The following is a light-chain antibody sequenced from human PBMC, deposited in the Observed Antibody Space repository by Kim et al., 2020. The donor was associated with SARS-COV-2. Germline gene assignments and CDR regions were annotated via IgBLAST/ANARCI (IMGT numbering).Light chain of an antibody. CDR1: QSVRNL. Sequence: PGERATLACRASQSVRNLLAGYQHKPCQTPRHLIYDAFKRGTGITARFSARVSGTDCTLTISSLEPEVFAGYYGQQRNNWPLTLGAGAKVE. J-gene: IGKJ4*01. CDR2: DAF. CDR3: QQRNNWPLT. V-gene: IGKV3-11*01.